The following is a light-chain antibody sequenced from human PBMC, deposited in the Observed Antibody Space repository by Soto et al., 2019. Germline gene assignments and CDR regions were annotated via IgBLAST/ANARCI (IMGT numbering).Light chain of an antibody. Sequence: DIQMTQSPSSLSASVGDRVTITCQASQDITNYLNWFRQKPGKAPNLLIYDASNLETGVPSRFNGSGSGTLFTFTISSLQPEDIAKYYCQQYDTLPLIFGGGTKGKIK. V-gene: IGKV1-33*01. CDR3: QQYDTLPLI. CDR2: DAS. J-gene: IGKJ4*01. CDR1: QDITNY.